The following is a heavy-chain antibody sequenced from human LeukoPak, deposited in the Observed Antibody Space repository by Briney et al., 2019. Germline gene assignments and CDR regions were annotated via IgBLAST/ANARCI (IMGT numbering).Heavy chain of an antibody. D-gene: IGHD5-18*01. Sequence: PSETLSLTCTVSGGSISSYYWSWIRQPPGKGLEWIGYIYYSGSTNYNPSLKSRVTISVDRSKNQFSLKLSSVTAADTAVYYCARANSYGLPYFDYWGQGTLVTVSS. CDR3: ARANSYGLPYFDY. V-gene: IGHV4-59*12. CDR2: IYYSGST. CDR1: GGSISSYY. J-gene: IGHJ4*02.